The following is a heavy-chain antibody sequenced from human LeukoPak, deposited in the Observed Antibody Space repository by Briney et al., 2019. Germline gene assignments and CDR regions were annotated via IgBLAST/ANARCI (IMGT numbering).Heavy chain of an antibody. D-gene: IGHD2-2*01. Sequence: ASVKVSCKASGYTFTSYGISWVRQAPGQGLEWMGWISAYNGNTNYAQKLQGRVTMTTDASTSTAYMELRSLRSDDTAVYYCARDIVVVPAAMFLFGDWFDPWSQGTLVTVSS. CDR3: ARDIVVVPAAMFLFGDWFDP. CDR1: GYTFTSYG. CDR2: ISAYNGNT. J-gene: IGHJ5*02. V-gene: IGHV1-18*01.